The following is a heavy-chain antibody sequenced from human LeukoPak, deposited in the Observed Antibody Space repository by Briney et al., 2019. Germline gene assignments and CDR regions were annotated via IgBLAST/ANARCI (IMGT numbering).Heavy chain of an antibody. D-gene: IGHD5-18*01. Sequence: PGGSLRLSCAASGFTFSNYAMYWVRQAPGKGLECVSGISSAGGITYYANSVKGRFSISRDNSKNTLYLQMGSLRAEDMAVYYCARRPSDTAFDYWGRGTLVTVSS. J-gene: IGHJ4*02. V-gene: IGHV3-64*01. CDR1: GFTFSNYA. CDR3: ARRPSDTAFDY. CDR2: ISSAGGIT.